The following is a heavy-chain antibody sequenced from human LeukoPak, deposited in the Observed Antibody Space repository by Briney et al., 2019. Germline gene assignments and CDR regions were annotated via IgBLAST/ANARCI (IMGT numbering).Heavy chain of an antibody. CDR3: ARRMATRTYYFDF. Sequence: GSSVEVSCKASGGTFSSYAISWVRQAPGQGLEWMGRIIPILGIANYAQKSQGRVTITADKSTSTAYMELSSLRASDTAMYYCARRMATRTYYFDFWGQGTLVTVSS. D-gene: IGHD2-8*01. CDR2: IIPILGIA. CDR1: GGTFSSYA. V-gene: IGHV1-69*04. J-gene: IGHJ4*02.